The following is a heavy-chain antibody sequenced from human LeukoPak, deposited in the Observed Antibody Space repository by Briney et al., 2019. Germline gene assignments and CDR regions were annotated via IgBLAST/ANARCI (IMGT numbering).Heavy chain of an antibody. Sequence: PSETLSLTCTVSGGSIRSNYWSWIRQPPGKGLEWIGYMYYSGSTNYNPSLKSRVTISVDTSKNQFSLKLSSVTAADTAVYYCARETSQKGAHYMDVWGKGTTITISS. D-gene: IGHD3-16*01. CDR2: MYYSGST. CDR3: ARETSQKGAHYMDV. V-gene: IGHV4-59*01. CDR1: GGSIRSNY. J-gene: IGHJ6*03.